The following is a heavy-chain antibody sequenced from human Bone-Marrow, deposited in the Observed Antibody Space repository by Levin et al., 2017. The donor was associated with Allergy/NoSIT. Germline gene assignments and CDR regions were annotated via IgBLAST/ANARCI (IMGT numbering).Heavy chain of an antibody. CDR2: IYPGDSDT. D-gene: IGHD5-12*01. CDR1: QHIFTTYW. Sequence: RSGGSLRLSCKGSQHIFTTYWIGWVRQMPGKGLEWLGIIYPGDSDTRYSPSFQGQVTISADKSINTAYLQWSSLKAADTAIYYCVLQAGFDSPIDFWGQGTLVTVSS. J-gene: IGHJ4*02. CDR3: VLQAGFDSPIDF. V-gene: IGHV5-51*01.